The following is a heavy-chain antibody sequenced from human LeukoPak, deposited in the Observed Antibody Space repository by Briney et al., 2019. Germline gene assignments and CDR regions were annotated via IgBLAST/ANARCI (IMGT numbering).Heavy chain of an antibody. CDR3: VRWGLGKGEAFDI. CDR1: GFTFSSYS. V-gene: IGHV3-48*04. Sequence: GGSLRLSCAASGFTFSSYSMNWVRQAPGKGLEWVSYISSSGSTIYYADSVKGRFTISRDNAKNTLYLQMNSLRAEDTAVYYCVRWGLGKGEAFDIWGQGTMLTVSS. D-gene: IGHD3-10*01. J-gene: IGHJ3*02. CDR2: ISSSGSTI.